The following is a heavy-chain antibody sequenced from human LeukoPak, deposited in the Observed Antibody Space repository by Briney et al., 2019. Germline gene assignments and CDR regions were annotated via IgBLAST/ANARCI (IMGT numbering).Heavy chain of an antibody. CDR3: ARSIAVALDALDI. D-gene: IGHD6-19*01. CDR1: GGSIISRNHY. Sequence: SETLSLTCTVSGGSIISRNHYCVWIRQSPGKGLEWIGSKFYSGNTHYNPSLKSRVPISVDTSKNQFSLRLISVTATDTAIYYCARSIAVALDALDIWGQGTKVTVSS. J-gene: IGHJ3*02. CDR2: KFYSGNT. V-gene: IGHV4-39*01.